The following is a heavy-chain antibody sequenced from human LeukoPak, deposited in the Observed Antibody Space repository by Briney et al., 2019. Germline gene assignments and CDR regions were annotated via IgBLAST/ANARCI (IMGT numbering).Heavy chain of an antibody. J-gene: IGHJ6*04. Sequence: PGGSLRLSCAASGFTFDGYDMHWVRPAPGKGLGWDSGIIWNSGSIGYADSVKGRFTISRDNAKNSLSLQMNSLRAGDTALYYCAKDGLSWNGYYYFGMDVWGEGTTVTVSS. CDR3: AKDGLSWNGYYYFGMDV. D-gene: IGHD6-13*01. V-gene: IGHV3-9*01. CDR2: IIWNSGSI. CDR1: GFTFDGYD.